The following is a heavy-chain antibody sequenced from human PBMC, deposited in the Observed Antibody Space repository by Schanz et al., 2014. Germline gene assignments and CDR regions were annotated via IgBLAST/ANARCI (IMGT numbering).Heavy chain of an antibody. CDR1: GFIFSTYN. CDR2: ISSSSSSK. CDR3: ARDKGGYYPFDY. D-gene: IGHD3-3*01. J-gene: IGHJ4*02. Sequence: EVQLVESGGGLVQPGGSLRLSCAASGFIFSTYNMNWVRQAPGKGLEWVSFISSSSSSKHYGDSVKGRFTISRDNAKNSLYLQMNSLTADDTAVYYCARDKGGYYPFDYWGRGTLVTVSS. V-gene: IGHV3-48*04.